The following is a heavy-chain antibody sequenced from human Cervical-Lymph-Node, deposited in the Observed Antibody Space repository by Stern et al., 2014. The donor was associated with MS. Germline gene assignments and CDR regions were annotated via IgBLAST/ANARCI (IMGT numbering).Heavy chain of an antibody. CDR2: ISSDAFTT. Sequence: EVQLEESGGGLVQPGGSLRLSCAASGFTFSTYWMHWVRQAPGKGLEWVSRISSDAFTTSYADSVKGRFTISRDNAKNRLYLQMNSLRAEDMAVYHCARERREATIPPRGHAALMDVLGQGTTVTVSS. CDR3: ARERREATIPPRGHAALMDV. V-gene: IGHV3-74*01. D-gene: IGHD5-12*01. J-gene: IGHJ6*02. CDR1: GFTFSTYW.